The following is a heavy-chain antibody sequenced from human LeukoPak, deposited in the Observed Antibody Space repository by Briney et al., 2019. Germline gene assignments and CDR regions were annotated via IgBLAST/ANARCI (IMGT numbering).Heavy chain of an antibody. Sequence: PGGSLRLSCAASGFTFSSYSMNWVRQAPGKGLEWVSSISSSSSYIYYADSVKGRFTISRDNAKNSLYLQMNGPRAEDTAVYYCARDLDSSSSNDWFDPWGQGTLVTVSS. CDR3: ARDLDSSSSNDWFDP. J-gene: IGHJ5*02. CDR2: ISSSSSYI. V-gene: IGHV3-21*01. CDR1: GFTFSSYS. D-gene: IGHD6-6*01.